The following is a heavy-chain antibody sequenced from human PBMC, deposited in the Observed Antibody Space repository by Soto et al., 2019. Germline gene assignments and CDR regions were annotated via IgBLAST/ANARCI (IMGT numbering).Heavy chain of an antibody. J-gene: IGHJ5*02. V-gene: IGHV2-5*01. Sequence: QITLKESGPTLVKPTQTLTLTCTVSGFSLSTSGVGVGWIRQPPGKALEWLALIYWNDDKRYRPSLKRRLTITKDTSKNQVVLTLTNMDPVDTATYYCAHHILVVVPAAPSNWFDPWGQGTLVTVSS. CDR2: IYWNDDK. D-gene: IGHD2-2*01. CDR3: AHHILVVVPAAPSNWFDP. CDR1: GFSLSTSGVG.